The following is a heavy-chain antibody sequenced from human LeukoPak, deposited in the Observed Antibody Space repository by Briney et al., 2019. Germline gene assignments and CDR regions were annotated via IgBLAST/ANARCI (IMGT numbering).Heavy chain of an antibody. J-gene: IGHJ6*02. Sequence: GGSLRLSCAASGFTFSSYWMHWVRQAPGKGLVWVSRINYDGSSTSYADSVKGRFTISRDNAKNTLYLQMNSLRAEDTAVYYCAREAAAGTAGAYGMDAWGQGTTVTVSS. CDR1: GFTFSSYW. V-gene: IGHV3-74*01. CDR2: INYDGSST. D-gene: IGHD6-13*01. CDR3: AREAAAGTAGAYGMDA.